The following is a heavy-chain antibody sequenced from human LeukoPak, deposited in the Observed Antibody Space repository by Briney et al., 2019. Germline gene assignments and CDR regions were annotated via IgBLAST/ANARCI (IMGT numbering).Heavy chain of an antibody. Sequence: SETLSLTCTVSGGSTSSDYWSWIRQSPGKGLEWVGYVYNSGDTGKNPSLKSRVAILLDTSKNQCSLKLTSVSAADTAVYYCARLKLGAYFDLWGRGTLVTVSS. D-gene: IGHD3-16*01. V-gene: IGHV4-59*08. CDR3: ARLKLGAYFDL. J-gene: IGHJ2*01. CDR1: GGSTSSDY. CDR2: VYNSGDT.